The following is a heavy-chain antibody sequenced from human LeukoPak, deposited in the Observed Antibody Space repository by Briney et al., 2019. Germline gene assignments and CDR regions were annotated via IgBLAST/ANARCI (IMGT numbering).Heavy chain of an antibody. J-gene: IGHJ4*02. D-gene: IGHD3-10*01. Sequence: GRSLRLSCAASGFTFSSYGMHWVRQAPGKGLEWVAVIWYDGSNKYYADSVKGRFTISRDSSKNTLYLQMNSLRAEDTAVYYCARGPAMVRGVILDYWGQGTLVTVSS. V-gene: IGHV3-33*01. CDR3: ARGPAMVRGVILDY. CDR2: IWYDGSNK. CDR1: GFTFSSYG.